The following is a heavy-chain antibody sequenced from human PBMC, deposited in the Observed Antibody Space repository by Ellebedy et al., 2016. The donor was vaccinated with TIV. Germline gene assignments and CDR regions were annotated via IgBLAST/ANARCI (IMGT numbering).Heavy chain of an antibody. CDR1: GFTFSSYA. V-gene: IGHV3-30*01. Sequence: GESLKISCAASGFTFSSYAMHWVRQAPGKGLEWVAVISYDGSNKYYADSVKGRFTVSRDNSKNTLYLQMNSLRAEDTAVYYCAREGYYYDWVHAFDIWGQGTMVTVSS. D-gene: IGHD3-22*01. CDR3: AREGYYYDWVHAFDI. CDR2: ISYDGSNK. J-gene: IGHJ3*02.